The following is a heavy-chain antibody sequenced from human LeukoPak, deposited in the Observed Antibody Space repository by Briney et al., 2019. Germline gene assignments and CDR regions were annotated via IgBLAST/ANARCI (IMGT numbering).Heavy chain of an antibody. J-gene: IGHJ3*02. CDR2: ISGSGGST. D-gene: IGHD3-10*01. CDR1: GFTFSSYA. Sequence: PGGSLRLSCAASGFTFSSYAMSWVRQAPGKGLEWVSAISGSGGSTYYADSVKGRFTISRDNSKNTLYLQMNSLRAENTAVYYCAKDPSYYYGLDAFDIWGQGTMVTVSS. V-gene: IGHV3-23*01. CDR3: AKDPSYYYGLDAFDI.